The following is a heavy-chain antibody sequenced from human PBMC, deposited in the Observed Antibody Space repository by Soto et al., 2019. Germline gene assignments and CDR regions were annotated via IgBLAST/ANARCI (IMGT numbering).Heavy chain of an antibody. Sequence: TLSLTCTVSGGSVSSGSYYWSWTRQPPGKGLEWIGYIYYSGSTNYNPSLKSRVTISVDTSKNQFSLKLSSVTAADTAVYYCARDAGGLLRYFDFDYWGQGTLVTVSS. CDR3: ARDAGGLLRYFDFDY. D-gene: IGHD3-9*01. J-gene: IGHJ4*02. V-gene: IGHV4-61*01. CDR1: GGSVSSGSYY. CDR2: IYYSGST.